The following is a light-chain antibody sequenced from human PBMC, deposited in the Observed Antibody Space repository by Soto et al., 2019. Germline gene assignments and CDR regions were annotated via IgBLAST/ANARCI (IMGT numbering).Light chain of an antibody. CDR1: QSVSSSY. V-gene: IGKV3-20*01. CDR3: QQYHTSPLT. CDR2: GAS. Sequence: EIVLTQSPGTLSLSPGERATLSCRASQSVSSSYLAWYQQKPDQAPRLLIYGASSRATGIPDRFSGSGSATDFTLTISRLEPEDFAVYYCQQYHTSPLTFGGGTKVEIK. J-gene: IGKJ4*01.